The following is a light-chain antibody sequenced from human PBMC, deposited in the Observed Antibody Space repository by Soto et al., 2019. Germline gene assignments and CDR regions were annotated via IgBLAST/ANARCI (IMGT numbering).Light chain of an antibody. Sequence: EIVLMQSPGTLSLSPGERATLSCRASQSVSSSFLAWYQQKPGQAPRLLIYGASSRATGIPDRFSGSGSGTDFTFTISGLEPEDFAVYYCQQYGSSPWTFGQGTKVEIK. J-gene: IGKJ1*01. CDR3: QQYGSSPWT. CDR1: QSVSSSF. V-gene: IGKV3-20*01. CDR2: GAS.